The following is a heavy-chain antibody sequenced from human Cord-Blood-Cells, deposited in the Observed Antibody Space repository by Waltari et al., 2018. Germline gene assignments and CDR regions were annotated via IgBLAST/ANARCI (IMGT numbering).Heavy chain of an antibody. CDR2: IFSNDEK. V-gene: IGHV2-26*01. D-gene: IGHD3-3*01. J-gene: IGHJ4*02. CDR3: ARSRITIFGVVIDY. CDR1: GFSLSNASMG. Sequence: QVTLKESGPVLVKPTETLPLTCTVSGFSLSNASMGGSWIRQPPGKALEWLAHIFSNDEKSYSTSLKSRLTISKDTSKSQVVLTMTNMDPVDTATYYCARSRITIFGVVIDYWGQGTLVTVSS.